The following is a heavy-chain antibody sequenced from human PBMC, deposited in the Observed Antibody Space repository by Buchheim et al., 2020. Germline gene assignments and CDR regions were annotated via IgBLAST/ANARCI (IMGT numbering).Heavy chain of an antibody. CDR2: ISYDGSNK. CDR3: AKQQLSDYGMDV. CDR1: GFTFSSYG. Sequence: QVQLVESGGGVVQPGRSLRLSCAASGFTFSSYGMHWVRQAPGKGLEWVAVISYDGSNKYYADSVKGRFTISRDNSQKTLYLQMNSLRAEDTAVYYCAKQQLSDYGMDVWGQGTT. J-gene: IGHJ6*02. D-gene: IGHD6-13*01. V-gene: IGHV3-30*18.